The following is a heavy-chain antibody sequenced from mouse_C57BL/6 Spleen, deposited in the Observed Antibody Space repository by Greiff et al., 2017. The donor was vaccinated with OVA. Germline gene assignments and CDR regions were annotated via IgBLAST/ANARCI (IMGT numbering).Heavy chain of an antibody. CDR3: ARGGGYYYAMDY. CDR2: INYDGSST. D-gene: IGHD2-2*01. Sequence: EVQLVESEGGLVQPGSSMKLSCTASGFTFSDYYMAWVRQVPEKGLEWVANINYDGSSTYYLDSLKSRFIISRDNAKNILYLQMSSLKSEDTATYYCARGGGYYYAMDYWGQGTSVTVSS. J-gene: IGHJ4*01. CDR1: GFTFSDYY. V-gene: IGHV5-16*01.